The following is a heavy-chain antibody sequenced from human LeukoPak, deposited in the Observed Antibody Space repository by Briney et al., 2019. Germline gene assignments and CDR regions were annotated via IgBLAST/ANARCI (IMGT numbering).Heavy chain of an antibody. D-gene: IGHD3-10*01. J-gene: IGHJ4*02. Sequence: SETLSLTCTVSGGSISSYYCSWIRQPPGKGLEWIGYIYYSGSTNYNPSLKSRVTISVDTSKNQFSLKLSSVTAADTAVYYCARGGWFGELLYYFDYWGQGTLVTVSS. V-gene: IGHV4-59*01. CDR2: IYYSGST. CDR3: ARGGWFGELLYYFDY. CDR1: GGSISSYY.